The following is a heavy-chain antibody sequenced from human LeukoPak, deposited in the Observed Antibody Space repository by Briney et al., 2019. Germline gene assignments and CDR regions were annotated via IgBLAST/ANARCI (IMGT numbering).Heavy chain of an antibody. CDR3: ARDYKGLSEY. CDR1: GFTFSSYS. Sequence: GGSLRLSCAASGFTFSSYSMNWVRQAPGKGLEWVSSISSSSSYIYYADSLKGRFTISRDNAKDSLYLQMNSLRAKDTAVYYCARDYKGLSEYWGQGTLVTVSS. D-gene: IGHD1-1*01. J-gene: IGHJ4*02. CDR2: ISSSSSYI. V-gene: IGHV3-21*01.